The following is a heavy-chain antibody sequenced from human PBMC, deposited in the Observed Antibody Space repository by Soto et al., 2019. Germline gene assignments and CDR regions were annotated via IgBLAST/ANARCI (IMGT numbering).Heavy chain of an antibody. Sequence: EVQLLESGGGLALPGGSLRLSCAASGFTFSRYPMNWVRQTPGKGLEWVSSRGDDGKTFYADSVKGRFTISGDNAKNTLYLQMNSLRAEDTAVYYCAKRDGAHYFNYYMAVWGKGTTVTVSS. V-gene: IGHV3-23*01. J-gene: IGHJ6*03. CDR2: RGDDGKT. D-gene: IGHD3-9*01. CDR1: GFTFSRYP. CDR3: AKRDGAHYFNYYMAV.